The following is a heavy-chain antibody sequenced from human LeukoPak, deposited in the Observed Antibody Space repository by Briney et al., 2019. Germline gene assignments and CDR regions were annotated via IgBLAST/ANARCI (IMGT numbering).Heavy chain of an antibody. CDR3: ARETQFYDSSGYPDY. V-gene: IGHV4-4*07. Sequence: PSETLSLTCTVSGGSISSYYWSWIRQPAGKGLEWIGRIYTSGSTNYNPSLKSRVTMSVDTSKNQFSLKLSSVTAADTAAYYCARETQFYDSSGYPDYWGQGTLVTVSS. CDR1: GGSISSYY. D-gene: IGHD3-22*01. CDR2: IYTSGST. J-gene: IGHJ4*02.